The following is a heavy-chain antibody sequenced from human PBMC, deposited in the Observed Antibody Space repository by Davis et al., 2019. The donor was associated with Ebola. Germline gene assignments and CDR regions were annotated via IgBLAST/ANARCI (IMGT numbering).Heavy chain of an antibody. CDR2: ISESGTTI. J-gene: IGHJ6*02. CDR3: ARDDGQSGTKDYYGMDV. D-gene: IGHD1-1*01. V-gene: IGHV3-48*03. CDR1: GFTFRSYE. Sequence: GESLKISCVASGFTFRSYEMNWVRQAPGKGLEWVAYISESGTTIYYADSVKGRFTISRDNAKNSLFLQMNSLRAEDTAVYYCARDDGQSGTKDYYGMDVWGQGTTVTVSS.